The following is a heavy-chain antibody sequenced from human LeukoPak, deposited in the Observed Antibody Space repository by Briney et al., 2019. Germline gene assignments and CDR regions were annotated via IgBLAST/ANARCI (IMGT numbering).Heavy chain of an antibody. CDR2: ISNNGGYT. V-gene: IGHV3-23*01. J-gene: IGHJ4*02. Sequence: GESLRLSCAASGFTFSSSAMSWVRQAPGKGLEWVSAISNNGGYTYYADSVQGRFTISRDNSKSTLCLQMNSLRAEDTAVYYCAKAHLWGQGTLVTVSS. CDR1: GFTFSSSA. CDR3: AKAHL.